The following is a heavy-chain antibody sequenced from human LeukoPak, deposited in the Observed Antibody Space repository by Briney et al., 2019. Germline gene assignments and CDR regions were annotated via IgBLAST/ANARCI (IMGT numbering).Heavy chain of an antibody. D-gene: IGHD3-10*01. CDR2: ISGSGGST. J-gene: IGHJ4*02. Sequence: GGSLRLSCAASGFTFSSYAMSWVRQAPGKGLEWVSAISGSGGSTYYADSVKGRFTISRDNSKNTLYLQMNSLRAEDTAVYYCAKDPVPVWFREFYFDYWGQGTLVTVSS. CDR1: GFTFSSYA. CDR3: AKDPVPVWFREFYFDY. V-gene: IGHV3-23*01.